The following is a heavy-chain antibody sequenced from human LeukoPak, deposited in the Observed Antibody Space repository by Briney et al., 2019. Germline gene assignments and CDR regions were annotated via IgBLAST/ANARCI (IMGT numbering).Heavy chain of an antibody. Sequence: GGSLRLSCAASGFNFRSYGMHWVRQAPGKGLEWVAIIWYDGTKEYYADSVKGRFTVSRDNSKDTVFLQMDSLRADNTGVYYCARYNIATIDYWGQGTLVTVSS. D-gene: IGHD1-1*01. CDR2: IWYDGTKE. CDR3: ARYNIATIDY. J-gene: IGHJ4*02. V-gene: IGHV3-33*01. CDR1: GFNFRSYG.